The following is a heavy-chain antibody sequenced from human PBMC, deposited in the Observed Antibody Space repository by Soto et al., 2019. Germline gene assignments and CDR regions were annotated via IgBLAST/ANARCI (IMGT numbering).Heavy chain of an antibody. CDR2: IYYSGST. CDR3: AREGYGDYSPTAKYYYYMDV. Sequence: PSETLSLTCTVSGGSISSYYWSWIRQPPGKGLEWIGYIYYSGSTNYNPSLKSRVTISVDTSKNQFSLKLSSVTAADTAVYYCAREGYGDYSPTAKYYYYMDVWGKGTTVTVSS. J-gene: IGHJ6*03. V-gene: IGHV4-59*01. CDR1: GGSISSYY. D-gene: IGHD4-17*01.